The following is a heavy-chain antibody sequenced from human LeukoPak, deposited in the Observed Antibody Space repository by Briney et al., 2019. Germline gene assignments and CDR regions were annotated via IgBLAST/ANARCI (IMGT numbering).Heavy chain of an antibody. CDR1: GYTFTSYD. CDR2: MNPNSGNT. D-gene: IGHD3-10*01. V-gene: IGHV1-8*01. Sequence: ASVKVSRKASGYTFTSYDINWVRQATGQGLEWMGWMNPNSGNTGYAQKFQGRVTMTRNTSISTAYMELSSLRSEDTAVYYCARMVRGAQSYGMDVWGQGTTVTVSS. CDR3: ARMVRGAQSYGMDV. J-gene: IGHJ6*02.